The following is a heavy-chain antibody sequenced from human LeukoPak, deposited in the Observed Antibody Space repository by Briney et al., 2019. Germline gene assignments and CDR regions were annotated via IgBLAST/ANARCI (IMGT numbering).Heavy chain of an antibody. CDR3: ARLRFGLNWFDP. Sequence: ASVKLSCKASGYTFTSYGISWVRQAPGQGLEWMGWISAYNGNTNYAQKLQGRVTMTTDTSTSTAYMELRSLRADDTAVYYCARLRFGLNWFDPWGQGTLVTVSS. V-gene: IGHV1-18*01. CDR1: GYTFTSYG. CDR2: ISAYNGNT. D-gene: IGHD3/OR15-3a*01. J-gene: IGHJ5*02.